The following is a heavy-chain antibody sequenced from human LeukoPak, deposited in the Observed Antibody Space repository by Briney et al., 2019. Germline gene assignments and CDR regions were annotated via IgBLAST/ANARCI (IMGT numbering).Heavy chain of an antibody. CDR1: GGSISSYY. Sequence: PSETLSLTYTVSGGSISSYYWSWIRQPAGKGLEWIGRIYTSGSTNYNPSLKSRVTMSVDTSKNQFSLKLSSVTAADTAVYYCARAGYGSGSYSFDPWGQGTLVTVPS. D-gene: IGHD3-10*01. V-gene: IGHV4-4*07. CDR2: IYTSGST. CDR3: ARAGYGSGSYSFDP. J-gene: IGHJ5*02.